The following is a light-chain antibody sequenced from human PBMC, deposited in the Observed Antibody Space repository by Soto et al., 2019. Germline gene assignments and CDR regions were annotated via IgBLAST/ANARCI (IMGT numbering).Light chain of an antibody. V-gene: IGLV2-8*01. CDR1: SSDVGGYSY. CDR3: SSYGGSNNLV. CDR2: EVS. J-gene: IGLJ2*01. Sequence: QSALTQPPSASGSPGQSVTISCTGASSDVGGYSYVSWYQQHPGKAPKLMIYEVSKRLSGVPDRFSGSKSGNTASLTVSGLQAEDEADYYCSSYGGSNNLVFGGGTKLTVL.